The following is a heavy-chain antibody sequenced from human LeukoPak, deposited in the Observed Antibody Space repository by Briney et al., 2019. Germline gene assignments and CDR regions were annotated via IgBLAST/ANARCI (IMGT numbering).Heavy chain of an antibody. V-gene: IGHV1-46*01. CDR1: GYTFTSYY. CDR2: INPSGGST. D-gene: IGHD3-10*01. CDR3: ARSFGANWFDP. J-gene: IGHJ5*02. Sequence: ASVKVSCKASGYTFTSYYMHWVRQAPGLGLEWMGIINPSGGSTSYAQKFQGRVTMTRDTSTSTVYMELSSLRSEDTAVYYCARSFGANWFDPWGQGTLVTVSS.